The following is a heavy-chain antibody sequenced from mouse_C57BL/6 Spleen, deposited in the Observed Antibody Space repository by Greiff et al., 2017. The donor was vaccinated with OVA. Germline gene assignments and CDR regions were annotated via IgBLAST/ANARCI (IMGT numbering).Heavy chain of an antibody. J-gene: IGHJ4*01. Sequence: VQLQQPGAELVKPGASVKMSCTASGYTFTSYWITWVKQRPGQGLEWIGDIYPGSGSTNYTEKFKSKATLTVDTSSSTAYMQLSSLTSEDSAVYYCARKDYSNYIYDAMDYWGQGTSVTVSS. CDR1: GYTFTSYW. CDR2: IYPGSGST. D-gene: IGHD2-5*01. V-gene: IGHV1-55*01. CDR3: ARKDYSNYIYDAMDY.